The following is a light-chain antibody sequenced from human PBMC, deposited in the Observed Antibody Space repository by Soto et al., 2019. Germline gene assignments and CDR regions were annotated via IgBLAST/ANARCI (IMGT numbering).Light chain of an antibody. V-gene: IGKV3-20*01. Sequence: EIVLTQSPGTLSLSPWERATLSCRASQSFSSTYLAWYQQKPGQAPRLLIYGASSRATGIPDWFSGSGAGTDYTLTISRLEHEDLAVYYCQQNRSSTKLTLGGGTKVELK. CDR3: QQNRSSTKLT. CDR2: GAS. J-gene: IGKJ4*01. CDR1: QSFSSTY.